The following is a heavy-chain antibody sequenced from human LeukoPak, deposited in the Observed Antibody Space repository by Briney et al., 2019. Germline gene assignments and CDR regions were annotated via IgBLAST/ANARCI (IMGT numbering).Heavy chain of an antibody. J-gene: IGHJ4*02. Sequence: GGSLRLSCAASGFTFNKAWMNWVRQAPGKGLEWAGRIKSKIDGGTTDYAAPVKGRFIISRDDSKNTLYLQMNSLETEDTALYYCISPRTSSYWGQGTLVTVSS. D-gene: IGHD2-2*01. V-gene: IGHV3-15*07. CDR2: IKSKIDGGTT. CDR3: ISPRTSSY. CDR1: GFTFNKAW.